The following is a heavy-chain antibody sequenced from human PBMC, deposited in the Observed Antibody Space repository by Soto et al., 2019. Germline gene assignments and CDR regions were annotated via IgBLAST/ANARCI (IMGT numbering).Heavy chain of an antibody. CDR2: IKQDGSEK. J-gene: IGHJ4*02. V-gene: IGHV3-7*01. D-gene: IGHD4-17*01. CDR3: ARALKTKEYDYGDYWGFPSNTYYFDY. CDR1: GFTFSSYW. Sequence: EVQLVESGGGLVQPGGSLRLSCAASGFTFSSYWMSWVRQAPGKGLEWVANIKQDGSEKYYVDSVKGRFTISRDNAKNSLYLQMNSLRAEDTAVYYCARALKTKEYDYGDYWGFPSNTYYFDYWGQGTLVTVSS.